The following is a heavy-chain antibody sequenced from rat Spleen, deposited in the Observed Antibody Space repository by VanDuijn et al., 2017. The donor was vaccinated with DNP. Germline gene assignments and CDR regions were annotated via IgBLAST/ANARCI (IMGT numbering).Heavy chain of an antibody. CDR2: INGDSSTI. D-gene: IGHD1-2*01. J-gene: IGHJ3*01. Sequence: EVKLVESGGGLVQPGRSLKLSCAASGFNLNAYWMAWVRLAPGKGLEWIGEINGDSSTITYTHSLRDKFIISRDNAQNTLYLQMDSLRSEDTATYYCASEVITIAAISPFAYWGQGTLVTVSS. V-gene: IGHV4-2*01. CDR1: GFNLNAYW. CDR3: ASEVITIAAISPFAY.